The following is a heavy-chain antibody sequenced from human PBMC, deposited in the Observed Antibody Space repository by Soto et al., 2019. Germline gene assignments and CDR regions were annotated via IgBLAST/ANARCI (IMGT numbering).Heavy chain of an antibody. D-gene: IGHD6-19*01. CDR3: ARDGGSGWYGWGEDFDY. CDR2: IKQDGSEK. Sequence: EVQLVESGGGLVQPGGSLRLSCAASGFTFSSYWMSWVRQAPGKGLEWVANIKQDGSEKYYVDSVKGRFTISRDNAKNSLYLQMNSLRAEDTAVYYCARDGGSGWYGWGEDFDYWGQGTLVTVSS. V-gene: IGHV3-7*03. CDR1: GFTFSSYW. J-gene: IGHJ4*02.